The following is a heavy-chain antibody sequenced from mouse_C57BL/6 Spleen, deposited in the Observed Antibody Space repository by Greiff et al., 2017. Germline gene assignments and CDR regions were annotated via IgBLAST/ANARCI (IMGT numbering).Heavy chain of an antibody. CDR2: IYPRSGNT. CDR1: GYTFTSYG. V-gene: IGHV1-81*01. Sequence: QVHVKQSGAELARPGASVKLSCKASGYTFTSYGISWVKQRTGQGLEWIGEIYPRSGNTYYNEKFKGKATLTADKSSSTAYMELRSLTSEDSAVYFCARSSDYDLYYAMDYWGQGTSVTVSS. CDR3: ARSSDYDLYYAMDY. J-gene: IGHJ4*01. D-gene: IGHD2-4*01.